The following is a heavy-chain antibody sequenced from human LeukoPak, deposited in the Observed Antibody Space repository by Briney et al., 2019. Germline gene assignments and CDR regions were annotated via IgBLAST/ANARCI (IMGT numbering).Heavy chain of an antibody. CDR2: IYSSGST. CDR1: GGSIRGYF. V-gene: IGHV4-59*08. CDR3: ARHYGSGSYPLDF. Sequence: SETLSLTCTVSGGSIRGYFWSWIRQPPGKGLEWIGHIYSSGSTTYTPSLQGRVTISLDTSKNQFSLKLSSVTAADTAVYYCARHYGSGSYPLDFWGQGTLVTVSS. D-gene: IGHD3-10*01. J-gene: IGHJ4*02.